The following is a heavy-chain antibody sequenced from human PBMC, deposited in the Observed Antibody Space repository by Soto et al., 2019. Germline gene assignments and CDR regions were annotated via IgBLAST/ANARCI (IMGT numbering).Heavy chain of an antibody. CDR3: ARDASYYSLWSGYYPSRNGMDV. V-gene: IGHV3-33*01. D-gene: IGHD3-3*01. CDR1: GFTFSSFG. J-gene: IGHJ6*02. CDR2: IWYDGSKK. Sequence: PGGSLRLSCAASGFTFSSFGMHWVRQAPGKGLEWVSLIWYDGSKKSYGDSVKGRFTISRDNSRDTVYLQMNSLRADDTAVYYCARDASYYSLWSGYYPSRNGMDVWGQGTTVTVSS.